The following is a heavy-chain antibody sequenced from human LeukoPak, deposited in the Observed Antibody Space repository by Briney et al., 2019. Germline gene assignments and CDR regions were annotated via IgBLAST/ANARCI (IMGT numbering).Heavy chain of an antibody. Sequence: ASVKVSCKASGYTFTSYGISWVRQAPGQGLEWMGWISAYNGNTNYAQKLQGRVTMTTDTSTSTAYMELRNLRSDDTAVYYCARERAPNDYDDYGVGYAFDIWGQGTMVTVSS. V-gene: IGHV1-18*01. D-gene: IGHD4-17*01. CDR1: GYTFTSYG. CDR2: ISAYNGNT. J-gene: IGHJ3*02. CDR3: ARERAPNDYDDYGVGYAFDI.